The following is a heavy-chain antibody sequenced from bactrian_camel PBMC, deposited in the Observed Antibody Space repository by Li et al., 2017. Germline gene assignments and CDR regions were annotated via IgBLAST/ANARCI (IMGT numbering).Heavy chain of an antibody. D-gene: IGHD1*01. CDR2: HDGSA. CDR1: GYTGC. V-gene: IGHV3-3*01. CDR3: AADRGSRTWCNDLGYTR. Sequence: QLVESGGGSVQAGGSLRLSCAASGYTGCMAWFRQAPGKEREGVAAHDGSAYYRDSVKGRFIISRDNAKNTVYLQMNRLKPEDTAMYYCAADRGSRTWCNDLGYTRWGHGTQVTVS. J-gene: IGHJ4*01.